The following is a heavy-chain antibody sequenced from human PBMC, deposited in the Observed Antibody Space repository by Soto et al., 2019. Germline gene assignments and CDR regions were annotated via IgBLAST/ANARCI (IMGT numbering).Heavy chain of an antibody. J-gene: IGHJ5*02. CDR3: ARQASGYYYGWFDP. Sequence: QLLLQESGPGLVKPSETLSLTCTVSGGSILDSTYYWAWIRQSPGKGLEWIGTIFYSGGTFYTPSLKSRVTMSLDTSNTQSSLKLSSVTAADTAVYYCARQASGYYYGWFDPWGQGTLVTVSS. CDR2: IFYSGGT. CDR1: GGSILDSTYY. D-gene: IGHD3-22*01. V-gene: IGHV4-39*01.